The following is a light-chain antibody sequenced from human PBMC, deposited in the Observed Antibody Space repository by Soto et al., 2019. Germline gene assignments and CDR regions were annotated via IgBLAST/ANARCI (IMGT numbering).Light chain of an antibody. CDR1: QSVSSN. Sequence: IVMTQSPATLSVSPGERATLSCRASQSVSSNLAWYQQKPGQAPRLLMYETSTRATGIPARFSGSGSWTEFTLTISSLQSEDFAVYYCQQYHYWLTFGQGTKVEIK. J-gene: IGKJ1*01. CDR2: ETS. V-gene: IGKV3-15*01. CDR3: QQYHYWLT.